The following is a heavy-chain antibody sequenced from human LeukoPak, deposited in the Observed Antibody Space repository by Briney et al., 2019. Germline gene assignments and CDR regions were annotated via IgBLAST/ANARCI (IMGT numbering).Heavy chain of an antibody. Sequence: GASVKVSCKASGNSISNYAVSWVRQAPGQGFEWMGTIIPVFGTVNYAQKFQGRVTITADESTSTAYMDLSSLRSDDTAVYYCARDPRIVGATTSPPLWGRGTLVTVSS. V-gene: IGHV1-69*13. J-gene: IGHJ4*02. CDR2: IIPVFGTV. D-gene: IGHD1-26*01. CDR3: ARDPRIVGATTSPPL. CDR1: GNSISNYA.